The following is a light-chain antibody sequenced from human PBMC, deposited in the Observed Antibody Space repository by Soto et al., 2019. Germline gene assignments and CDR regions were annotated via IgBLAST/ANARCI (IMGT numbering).Light chain of an antibody. V-gene: IGLV2-14*01. CDR1: SSDVGSYNY. Sequence: QSVLTQPASVSGSPGQSITISCTCTSSDVGSYNYVSWYQQHPGKAPRLMIYASSNRPSGVSHRFSGSRSGNTASLTISGLQAEDEADYFCSSYTSGSTLYVFGSGTRSPS. J-gene: IGLJ1*01. CDR3: SSYTSGSTLYV. CDR2: ASS.